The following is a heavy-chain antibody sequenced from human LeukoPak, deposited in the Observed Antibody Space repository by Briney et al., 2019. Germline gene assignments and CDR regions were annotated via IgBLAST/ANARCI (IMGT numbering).Heavy chain of an antibody. CDR2: ITATGDTA. CDR3: AGDRNSDWYSPLDY. V-gene: IGHV3-23*01. Sequence: GGSLRLSCVASGLTFTKCAMSWIRQAPGKGLEWVAIITATGDTAYYADSVKGRFTISRDNSRNTVYMQMDSLRAEDTAIYYCAGDRNSDWYSPLDYWGQGSQVTVSP. J-gene: IGHJ4*02. CDR1: GLTFTKCA. D-gene: IGHD6-19*01.